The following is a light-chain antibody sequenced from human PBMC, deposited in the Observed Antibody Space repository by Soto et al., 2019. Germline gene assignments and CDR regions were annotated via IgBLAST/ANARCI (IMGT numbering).Light chain of an antibody. J-gene: IGKJ5*01. CDR3: QQYTGPPTT. V-gene: IGKV1-12*01. Sequence: DVQMTQSPSSVSASVGDRLTITCGASRDISNSLAWYQQRPGKAPKLLIYAASTLQSGVPSRFSGSGSGTDFTLTITRLEPEDSAVYFCQQYTGPPTTFGQGTRLEIK. CDR2: AAS. CDR1: RDISNS.